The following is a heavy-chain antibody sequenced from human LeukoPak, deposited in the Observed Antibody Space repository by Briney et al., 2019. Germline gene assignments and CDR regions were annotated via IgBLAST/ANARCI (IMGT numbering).Heavy chain of an antibody. CDR3: ARGDTAMGD. CDR2: IDYSGST. V-gene: IGHV4-39*01. D-gene: IGHD5-18*01. CDR1: GGSISSSSYY. Sequence: SETLSLTCTVSGGSISSSSYYWGWIRQPPGKGLEWIGSIDYSGSTYNNPCLKSRVTISVDTSKNQFSLKLSSVTAADTAVYYCARGDTAMGDWGQGTLVTVSS. J-gene: IGHJ4*02.